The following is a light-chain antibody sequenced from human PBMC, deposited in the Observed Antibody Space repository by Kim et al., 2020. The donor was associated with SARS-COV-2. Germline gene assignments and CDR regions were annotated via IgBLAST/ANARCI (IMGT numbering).Light chain of an antibody. J-gene: IGKJ2*01. Sequence: LSPGERATLSCRGSQSVSSNFLAWFQQKPGQAPRLLIYGASNRATGIPDRFSGSGSGTDFTLTISRLEPEDFVVYFCHQYGTSPYTFGQGTKLEI. CDR1: QSVSSNF. CDR2: GAS. V-gene: IGKV3-20*01. CDR3: HQYGTSPYT.